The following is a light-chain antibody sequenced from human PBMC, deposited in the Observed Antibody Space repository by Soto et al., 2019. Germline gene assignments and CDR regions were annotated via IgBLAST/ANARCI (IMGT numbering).Light chain of an antibody. CDR3: SSYTTSSTYI. J-gene: IGLJ1*01. V-gene: IGLV2-14*01. Sequence: QSALTQPASVSGSPGQPITISCTGTSTDVGRYNYVSWYQQHPGKAPKLMIHDVANRPSGVSNRFSGSKSGITASLTISRLNDEDEADYYCSSYTTSSTYIFGTGTKVXVL. CDR1: STDVGRYNY. CDR2: DVA.